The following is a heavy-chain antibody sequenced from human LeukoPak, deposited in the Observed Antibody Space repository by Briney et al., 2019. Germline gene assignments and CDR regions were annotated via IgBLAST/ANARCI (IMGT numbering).Heavy chain of an antibody. J-gene: IGHJ4*02. CDR1: GGSINSGDYY. V-gene: IGHV4-39*07. CDR3: ARVAAKTVDY. Sequence: SETLSLTCTVSGGSINSGDYYWVWIRQPPGKGLEWIGSIYYSGSTNYNPSLKSRVTISVDMSKNQFSLKLSSVTAADTAFYYCARVAAKTVDYWGQGTLVTVSS. D-gene: IGHD2-15*01. CDR2: IYYSGST.